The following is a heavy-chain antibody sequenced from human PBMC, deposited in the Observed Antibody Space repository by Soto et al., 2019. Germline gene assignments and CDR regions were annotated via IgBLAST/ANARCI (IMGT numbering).Heavy chain of an antibody. CDR1: GFTFDDYA. Sequence: ESGGGLVQPGRSLRLSCAASGFTFDDYAMHWVRQAPGKGLEWVSGVSWNSGRIGYADSVKGRFTISRDNAENSLYLQMNSLRAEDTALYYCAKGYCSGGSCSPDYWGQGTLVTVSS. CDR3: AKGYCSGGSCSPDY. D-gene: IGHD2-15*01. V-gene: IGHV3-9*01. J-gene: IGHJ4*02. CDR2: VSWNSGRI.